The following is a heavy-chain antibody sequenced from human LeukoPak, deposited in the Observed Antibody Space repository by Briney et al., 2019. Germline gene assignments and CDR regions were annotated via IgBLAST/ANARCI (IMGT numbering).Heavy chain of an antibody. D-gene: IGHD3-10*01. CDR1: GGTFSRYA. J-gene: IGHJ5*02. CDR2: ISAYNGNT. V-gene: IGHV1-18*01. Sequence: GASVKVSCKASGGTFSRYAISWVRQAPGQGLEWMGWISAYNGNTNYAQKLQGRVTMTTDTSTSTAYMELRSLRSDDTAVYYCARVGDRNWFDPWGQGTLVTVSS. CDR3: ARVGDRNWFDP.